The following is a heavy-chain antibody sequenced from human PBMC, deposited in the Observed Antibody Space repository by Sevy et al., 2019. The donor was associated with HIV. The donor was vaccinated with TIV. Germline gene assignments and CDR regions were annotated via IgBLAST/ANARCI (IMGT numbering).Heavy chain of an antibody. CDR3: ARVTAVADLYFDY. CDR2: IRNKPNIYTT. Sequence: GGFLSLSCATSGFTFSDYYMDWVRQAPGKGLEWVARIRNKPNIYTTEYAASVKGRFNISRDDSKNSLYLQMNSLKTEDTAVYYCARVTAVADLYFDYWGQGTLVTVSS. D-gene: IGHD6-19*01. J-gene: IGHJ4*02. V-gene: IGHV3-72*01. CDR1: GFTFSDYY.